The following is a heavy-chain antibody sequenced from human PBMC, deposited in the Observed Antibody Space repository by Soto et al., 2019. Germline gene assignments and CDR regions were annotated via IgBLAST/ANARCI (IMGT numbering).Heavy chain of an antibody. CDR2: IRGSGGST. J-gene: IGHJ3*02. Sequence: EVQLLESGGGLVQPGGSLRLSCAASGFTFSSYAMSWVRQAPGKGLEWVSAIRGSGGSTYYADSVKGRFTIYRDNSRITLYLQMNSLRAEDTAVYYCAKSTSLYYYDSSGLGAFDIWGQGTMVTVSS. CDR1: GFTFSSYA. CDR3: AKSTSLYYYDSSGLGAFDI. V-gene: IGHV3-23*01. D-gene: IGHD3-22*01.